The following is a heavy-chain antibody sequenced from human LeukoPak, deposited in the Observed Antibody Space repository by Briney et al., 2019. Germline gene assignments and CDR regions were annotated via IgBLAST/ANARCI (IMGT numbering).Heavy chain of an antibody. CDR3: AKESNAFDI. V-gene: IGHV3-30*18. CDR1: GFTFSSFH. Sequence: GGSLRLSCAASGFTFSSFHMLWVRQAPGKGLEWVAVITDDGSDKYYADSVKGRFTISSDNSKNTLYLQMNSLRAEDTAVYYCAKESNAFDIWGQGTMVTVSS. J-gene: IGHJ3*02. CDR2: ITDDGSDK.